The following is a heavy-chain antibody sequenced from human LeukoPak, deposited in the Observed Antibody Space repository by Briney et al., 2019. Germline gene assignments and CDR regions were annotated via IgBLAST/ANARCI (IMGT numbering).Heavy chain of an antibody. CDR2: INPNSGGT. CDR1: GYTFTAYY. J-gene: IGHJ4*02. CDR3: ARSSYGDPFDY. V-gene: IGHV1-2*02. D-gene: IGHD4-17*01. Sequence: GASAKVSCKASGYTFTAYYIHWVRQAPGQGLEWMGWINPNSGGTNYAQKFQGRVTMTRDTSISTAYMELSRLRSDDTAVYYCARSSYGDPFDYWGQGTLVTVSS.